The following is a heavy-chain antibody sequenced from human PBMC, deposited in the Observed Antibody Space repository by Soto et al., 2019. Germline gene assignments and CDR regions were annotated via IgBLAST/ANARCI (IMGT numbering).Heavy chain of an antibody. V-gene: IGHV1-8*01. D-gene: IGHD2-2*01. CDR3: ARGPVIVVVPAASPNYTYSSRAV. J-gene: IGHJ6*03. CDR1: GYTFTSYD. Sequence: ASVKVSCKASGYTFTSYDINWVRQATGQGLEWMGWMNPNSGNTGYAQKFQGRVTMTRNTSISTAYMELSSLRSEDTAVYYCARGPVIVVVPAASPNYTYSSRAVWGKGTTVTV. CDR2: MNPNSGNT.